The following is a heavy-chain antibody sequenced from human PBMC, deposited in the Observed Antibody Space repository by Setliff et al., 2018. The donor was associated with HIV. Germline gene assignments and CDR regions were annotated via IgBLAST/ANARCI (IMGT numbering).Heavy chain of an antibody. CDR1: GDSISSGGYY. V-gene: IGHV3-53*01. Sequence: ETLSLTCTVSGDSISSGGYYWSWIRQHPGKGLEWVSVMNNDGRTYYAESVKGRFTVSRDNSINILYLHMNSLIAEDTAVYYCAKGVKWLDPWGQGTLVTVSS. J-gene: IGHJ5*02. CDR2: MNNDGRT. D-gene: IGHD3-16*01. CDR3: AKGVKWLDP.